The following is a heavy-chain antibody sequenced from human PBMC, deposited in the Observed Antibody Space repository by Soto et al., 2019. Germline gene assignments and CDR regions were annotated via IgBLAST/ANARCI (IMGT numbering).Heavy chain of an antibody. D-gene: IGHD3-22*01. J-gene: IGHJ4*02. CDR3: AVCPTRQSSGLIDY. CDR1: GYSLTELS. Sequence: ASVKVSCKVSGYSLTELSMHWVRQAPGKGLEWMGGFDPKNGERTYAQRLQGRVTMTEDTARDTAYLEMSGLRSEDTAVYYCAVCPTRQSSGLIDYWGQGTLVTVSS. CDR2: FDPKNGER. V-gene: IGHV1-24*01.